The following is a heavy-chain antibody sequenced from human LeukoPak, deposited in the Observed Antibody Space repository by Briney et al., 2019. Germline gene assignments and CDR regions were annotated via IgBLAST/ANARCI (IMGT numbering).Heavy chain of an antibody. CDR1: GFTFSSYW. Sequence: GGSLRLSCVASGFTFSSYWMHWVRQAPGKGLVWVSRINSDGSSTSYADSVKGRFTISRDNAKNTLYLQMNSLRAEDTAVYYCARAGGQFSSSDGYYYYGMDVWGQGTTVTVSS. J-gene: IGHJ6*02. CDR3: ARAGGQFSSSDGYYYYGMDV. D-gene: IGHD6-6*01. V-gene: IGHV3-74*01. CDR2: INSDGSST.